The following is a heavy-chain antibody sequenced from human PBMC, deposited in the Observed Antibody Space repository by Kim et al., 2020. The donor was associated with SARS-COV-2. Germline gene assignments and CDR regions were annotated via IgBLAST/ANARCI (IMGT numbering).Heavy chain of an antibody. CDR1: GYTFSSYD. J-gene: IGHJ3*02. Sequence: ASVKVSCKASGYTFSSYDINWVRQAPGQGLEWMGWMSPSRINTNYAQKFQGRVTMTKNISTSIAYMELSNLRYEDTAVYYCSRGVTAGIDIWGEGTMVTV. CDR2: MSPSRINT. D-gene: IGHD2-21*02. CDR3: SRGVTAGIDI. V-gene: IGHV1-8*01.